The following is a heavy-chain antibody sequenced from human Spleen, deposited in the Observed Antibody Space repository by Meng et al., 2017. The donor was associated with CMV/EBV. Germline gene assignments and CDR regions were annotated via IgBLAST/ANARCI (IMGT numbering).Heavy chain of an antibody. J-gene: IGHJ5*02. D-gene: IGHD3-10*01. V-gene: IGHV3-23*01. CDR1: GFTFRIYA. CDR3: ARDQYGSGTNYFDP. CDR2: INDSGDGP. Sequence: GGSLRLSCAASGFTFRIYAMNWVRQAPGKGLEWVSTINDSGDGPYYADSVKGRFTISRDNSKNTLYLQMDSLRFEDTAVYFCARDQYGSGTNYFDPWGQGTLVTVSS.